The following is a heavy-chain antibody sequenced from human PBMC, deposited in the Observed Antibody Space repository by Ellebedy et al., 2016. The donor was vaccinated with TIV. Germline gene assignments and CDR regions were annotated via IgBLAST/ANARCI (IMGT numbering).Heavy chain of an antibody. Sequence: SETLSLXXAVSGDSISSSNWWSWARQTPGKGLEWIGEIFHSGSTNYSPSLKSRVTMSIDKSKNQFSLELTPVTAADTAVYYCARELSGNFFDFWGQGTLVTVSS. V-gene: IGHV4-4*02. CDR3: ARELSGNFFDF. D-gene: IGHD1-26*01. CDR2: IFHSGST. CDR1: GDSISSSNW. J-gene: IGHJ4*02.